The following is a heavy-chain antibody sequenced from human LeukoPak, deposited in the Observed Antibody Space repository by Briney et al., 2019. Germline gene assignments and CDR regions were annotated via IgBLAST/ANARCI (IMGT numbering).Heavy chain of an antibody. Sequence: ASVKVSCKASGYTFTGYYIHWVRQAPGQGLEWMGWINPNTGGTNYARKFQGRVTMTRDTSITTAYMVLSSLRSDDTAVYYCARDDHATMIVGDRDDAFDIWGQGTMVTVSS. CDR1: GYTFTGYY. CDR3: ARDDHATMIVGDRDDAFDI. J-gene: IGHJ3*02. V-gene: IGHV1-2*02. D-gene: IGHD3-22*01. CDR2: INPNTGGT.